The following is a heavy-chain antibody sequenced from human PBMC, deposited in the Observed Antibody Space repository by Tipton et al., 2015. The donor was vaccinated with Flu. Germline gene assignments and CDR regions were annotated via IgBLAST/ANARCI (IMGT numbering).Heavy chain of an antibody. V-gene: IGHV4-39*07. CDR3: ARGSRAGDYAWFDP. CDR2: IYYSGST. J-gene: IGHJ5*02. D-gene: IGHD4-17*01. CDR1: GGSISSSSYY. Sequence: TLSLTCTVSGGSISSSSYYWGWIRQPPGKGLEWIGSIYYSGSTYYNPSLKSRVTISVDTSKNQFSLKLSSVTAADTAVYYCARGSRAGDYAWFDPWGQGTLVTVSS.